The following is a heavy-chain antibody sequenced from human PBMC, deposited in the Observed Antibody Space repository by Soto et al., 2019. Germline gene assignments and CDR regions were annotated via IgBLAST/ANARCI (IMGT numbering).Heavy chain of an antibody. Sequence: GGSLRLSCAASGFTFNTYWMTWVRQAPGKGLEWVANIKQDGSETYYVDSVKGRFTISRDNAKNSLYLQMNSLRAEDTAVFYCARDPPYGSGTSQNYGMDVWGQGTTVTVSS. V-gene: IGHV3-7*04. J-gene: IGHJ6*02. CDR2: IKQDGSET. CDR3: ARDPPYGSGTSQNYGMDV. D-gene: IGHD3-10*01. CDR1: GFTFNTYW.